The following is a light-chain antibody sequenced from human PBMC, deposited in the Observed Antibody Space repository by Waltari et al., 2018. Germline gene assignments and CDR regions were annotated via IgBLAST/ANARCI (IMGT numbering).Light chain of an antibody. CDR1: QSVSSY. Sequence: EIVLTQSPATLSWSPGERATPSCRASQSVSSYLAWYQQKPRQAPRLLIYDASNRATGIPARFSGSGSGTDFTLTISSLEPEDFAVYYCQQRSNWPPTFGQGTRLEIK. CDR2: DAS. J-gene: IGKJ5*01. V-gene: IGKV3-11*01. CDR3: QQRSNWPPT.